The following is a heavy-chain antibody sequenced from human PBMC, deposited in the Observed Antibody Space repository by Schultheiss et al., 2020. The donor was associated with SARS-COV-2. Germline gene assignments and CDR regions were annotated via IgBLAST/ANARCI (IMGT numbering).Heavy chain of an antibody. CDR2: IHDSGST. CDR1: GDSPRSYY. V-gene: IGHV4-59*08. J-gene: IGHJ4*02. D-gene: IGHD4-23*01. Sequence: SETLSLTCTVSGDSPRSYYWTWVRRPPGKGLEWIGFIHDSGSTNYNPSLKSRVTISVDTSKNQFSLKLTSVTAADTAVYYCARRRSDGNWYLDTWGQGTLVTVSS. CDR3: ARRRSDGNWYLDT.